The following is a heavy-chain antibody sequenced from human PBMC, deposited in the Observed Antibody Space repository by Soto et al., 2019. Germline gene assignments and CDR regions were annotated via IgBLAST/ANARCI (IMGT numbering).Heavy chain of an antibody. D-gene: IGHD5-12*01. CDR2: IYYSGST. V-gene: IGHV4-39*01. Sequence: SETLSLTCTVPGGSISSSSYYWGLIRQPPGKGLEWIGSIYYSGSTYYNPSLKSRVTISVDTSKNQFSLKLSSVTAADTAVYYCARVRWLQLIDYYYGMDVWGQGTTVT. CDR3: ARVRWLQLIDYYYGMDV. CDR1: GGSISSSSYY. J-gene: IGHJ6*02.